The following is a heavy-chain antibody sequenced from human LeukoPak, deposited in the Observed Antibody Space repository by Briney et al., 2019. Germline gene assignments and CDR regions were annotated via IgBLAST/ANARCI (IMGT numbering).Heavy chain of an antibody. CDR1: GFTFSDYY. CDR3: ARGEWFGELFNWFDP. V-gene: IGHV3-11*01. CDR2: ISSSGSTI. J-gene: IGHJ5*02. Sequence: GGSLRLSCAASGFTFSDYYMSWIRQAPGKGLEWVSYISSSGSTIYYADSVKGRFTISRDNAKNSLYLQMNSLRAEDTAVYYCARGEWFGELFNWFDPWGQGTLVTVSS. D-gene: IGHD3-10*01.